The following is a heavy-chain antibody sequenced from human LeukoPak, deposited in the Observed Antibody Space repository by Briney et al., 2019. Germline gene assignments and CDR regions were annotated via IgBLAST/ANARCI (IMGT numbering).Heavy chain of an antibody. D-gene: IGHD3-10*01. CDR3: ARSRFPYSSGSYFDY. J-gene: IGHJ4*02. Sequence: SQTLPLTCTVSGGSISNGGYYWSWIRQHPGKGLEWLGYIYYSGSTYYNPSLKSRVTISVDTSKNHFSLRLSSVTAADTAVYYCARSRFPYSSGSYFDYWGQGTLVTVSS. V-gene: IGHV4-31*03. CDR1: GGSISNGGYY. CDR2: IYYSGST.